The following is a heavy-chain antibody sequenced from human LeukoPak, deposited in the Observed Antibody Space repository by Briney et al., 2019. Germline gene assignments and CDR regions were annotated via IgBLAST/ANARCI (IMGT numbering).Heavy chain of an antibody. Sequence: GRSLRLSCAASGFTFSSYGMHWVRQAPGKGLEWVAVISYDGSNKYYADSVKGRFTISRDNSKNTLYLQMNSLRAEDTAVYYCASLPMGYSSSDWYFDLWGRGTLVTVSS. CDR3: ASLPMGYSSSDWYFDL. CDR1: GFTFSSYG. D-gene: IGHD6-13*01. V-gene: IGHV3-30*03. J-gene: IGHJ2*01. CDR2: ISYDGSNK.